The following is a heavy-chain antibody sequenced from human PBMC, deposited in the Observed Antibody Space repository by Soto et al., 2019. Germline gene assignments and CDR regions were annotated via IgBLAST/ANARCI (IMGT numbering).Heavy chain of an antibody. CDR2: IYYSGST. CDR3: ARAGVVVTISDWFDP. D-gene: IGHD2-21*02. CDR1: GGSISSYY. V-gene: IGHV4-59*01. J-gene: IGHJ5*02. Sequence: SETLSLTCTVSGGSISSYYWSWIRQPPGKGLEWIGYIYYSGSTNYNPSLKSRVTISVDTSKNQFSLKLSSVTAADTAVYYCARAGVVVTISDWFDPWGQGTLVTVSS.